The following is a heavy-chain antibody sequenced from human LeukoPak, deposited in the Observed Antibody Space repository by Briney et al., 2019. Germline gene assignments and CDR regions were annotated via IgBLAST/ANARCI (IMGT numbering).Heavy chain of an antibody. CDR2: ISGSGGST. Sequence: PRGSLRLSCAASGFTFSSYAMSWVRQAPGKRLEWVSAISGSGGSTYYADSVKGRFTISRDNSKNTLYLQMNSLRAEDTAVYYCAKDPYYDSSGDDYWGQGTLVTVSS. CDR3: AKDPYYDSSGDDY. CDR1: GFTFSSYA. D-gene: IGHD3-22*01. J-gene: IGHJ4*02. V-gene: IGHV3-23*01.